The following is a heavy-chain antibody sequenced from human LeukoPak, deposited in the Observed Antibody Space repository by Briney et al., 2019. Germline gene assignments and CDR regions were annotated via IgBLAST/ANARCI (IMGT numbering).Heavy chain of an antibody. Sequence: GGSLRLSCAASGFTFSSYGMHWVRQAPGKGLEWVAVIWYDGSNKYYADSVKGRFTISRDNSKNTLYLQMNSLRAEDTAVYYCARHGGSNPFDYWGQGTLVTVSS. V-gene: IGHV3-33*01. CDR1: GFTFSSYG. CDR3: ARHGGSNPFDY. D-gene: IGHD5-24*01. CDR2: IWYDGSNK. J-gene: IGHJ4*02.